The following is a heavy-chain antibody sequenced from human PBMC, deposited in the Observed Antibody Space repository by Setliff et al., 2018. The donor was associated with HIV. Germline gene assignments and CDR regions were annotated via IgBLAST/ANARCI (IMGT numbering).Heavy chain of an antibody. V-gene: IGHV1-2*02. CDR3: ARGGGYWTNGLCYNWWFVP. CDR1: GYTFTSYG. J-gene: IGHJ5*02. Sequence: ASVXVSCKASGYTFTSYGISWVRQAPGQGLEWMGWINTNSGDTNYAEKFQGRVTMTRKTSISTAYMDLSRLKSHDTAVYYCARGGGYWTNGLCYNWWFVPWCQGTPVTVSS. D-gene: IGHD2-8*01. CDR2: INTNSGDT.